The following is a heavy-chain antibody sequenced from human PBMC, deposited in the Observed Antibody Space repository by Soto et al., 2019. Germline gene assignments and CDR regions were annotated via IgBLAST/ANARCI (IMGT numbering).Heavy chain of an antibody. CDR2: TYYRSKWYN. D-gene: IGHD1-26*01. J-gene: IGHJ4*02. Sequence: SQTLSLTCAISGDSVSSSSVTWNWIRQSPSRGLEWPGRTYYRSKWYNDYAESVKSRITINPDTSKNQFTLHLNSVTPEDTAVYYCVRLIGNSGLDFWGQGTLVTVSS. CDR3: VRLIGNSGLDF. CDR1: GDSVSSSSVT. V-gene: IGHV6-1*01.